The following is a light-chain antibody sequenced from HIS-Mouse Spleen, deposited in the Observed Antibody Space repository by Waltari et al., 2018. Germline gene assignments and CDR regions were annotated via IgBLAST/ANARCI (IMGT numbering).Light chain of an antibody. Sequence: EIVRTQSPATLSVSPGESATLSCRASQSVSSNLAWYQQKPGQAPRPLIYGASTRATGITARFSGSGSGTAFTLTISSMQSEDFAVYYCQQYNNWPWTFGQGTKVEIK. CDR2: GAS. J-gene: IGKJ1*01. CDR1: QSVSSN. CDR3: QQYNNWPWT. V-gene: IGKV3-15*01.